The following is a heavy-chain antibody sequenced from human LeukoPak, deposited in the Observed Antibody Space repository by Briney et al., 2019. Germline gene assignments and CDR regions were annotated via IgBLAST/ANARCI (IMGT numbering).Heavy chain of an antibody. CDR1: GFTFSSYG. CDR2: IWYDGSNK. J-gene: IGHJ4*02. Sequence: PGRSLRLSCAASGFTFSSYGMHWVRQAPGKGLEWVAVIWYDGSNKYYADSVKGRFTISRDNSKNTLYLQMNSLRAEDTAVYYCARDRGESSGPLDYWGQGTLVTVSS. V-gene: IGHV3-33*01. D-gene: IGHD3-22*01. CDR3: ARDRGESSGPLDY.